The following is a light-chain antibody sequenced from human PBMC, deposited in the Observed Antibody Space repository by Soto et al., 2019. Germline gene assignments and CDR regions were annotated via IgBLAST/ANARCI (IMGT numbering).Light chain of an antibody. J-gene: IGKJ3*01. V-gene: IGKV3-11*01. CDR1: QNIRNH. CDR2: DAS. Sequence: EIVLTQSPATLSLSPGERATLSCRASQNIRNHLAWYQHKSGESPRLLISDASNRATGVPVRFSGSGSGTELTLTISSLEPEDFAVYYCQQRDTWPPFTFGPGTKVDIK. CDR3: QQRDTWPPFT.